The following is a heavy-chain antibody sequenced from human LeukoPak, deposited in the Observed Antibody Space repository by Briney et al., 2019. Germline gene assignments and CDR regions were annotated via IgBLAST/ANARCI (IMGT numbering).Heavy chain of an antibody. CDR1: GFTFSSYA. J-gene: IGHJ4*02. V-gene: IGHV3-30*04. CDR2: ISYDGSNK. CDR3: AKDHSGYSYGYGY. Sequence: GGSLRLSCAASGFTFSSYAMHWVRQAPGKGLEWVAVISYDGSNKYYADSVKGRFTISRDNSKNTLYLQMNSLRAEDTAVYYCAKDHSGYSYGYGYWGQGTLVTVSS. D-gene: IGHD5-18*01.